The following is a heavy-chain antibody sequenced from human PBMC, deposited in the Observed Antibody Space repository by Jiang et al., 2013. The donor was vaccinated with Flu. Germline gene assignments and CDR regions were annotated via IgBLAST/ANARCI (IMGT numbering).Heavy chain of an antibody. CDR2: TNHGGST. CDR1: GESFSGYY. D-gene: IGHD2-15*01. J-gene: IGHJ4*02. Sequence: KPSETLSLACVVYGESFSGYYWTWIRQPPGKGLEWIGETNHGGSTNYNPSLKSRVTISLDTSKNQFSLKLRSVTAADTAVYYCARGRYCNGGSCYYYWGQGTLVTVSS. CDR3: ARGRYCNGGSCYYY. V-gene: IGHV4-34*01.